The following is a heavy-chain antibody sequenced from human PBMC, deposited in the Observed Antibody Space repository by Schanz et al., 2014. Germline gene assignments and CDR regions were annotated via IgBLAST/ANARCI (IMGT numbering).Heavy chain of an antibody. J-gene: IGHJ6*02. CDR2: FDVEDGET. V-gene: IGHV1-24*01. Sequence: QVQLVQSGAEVKKPGASVKVSCKVSGSIFSKLLMHWVRQGPAKGLEWLGGFDVEDGETIYAQKFQGRVIMTEDTSTDTAYVELSRLTSEDTGVYYCATETSRTWFYNGVDVRGQGTTVTVSS. D-gene: IGHD2-2*01. CDR3: ATETSRTWFYNGVDV. CDR1: GSIFSKLL.